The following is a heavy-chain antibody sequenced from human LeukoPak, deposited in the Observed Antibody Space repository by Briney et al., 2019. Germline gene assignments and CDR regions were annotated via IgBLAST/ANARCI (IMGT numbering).Heavy chain of an antibody. CDR3: ARVGDAYSGYLHAFDI. Sequence: PSETLSLTCAVSGGSISSGDYYWSWIRQPPGKGLEWIGYIYHSGSTYYNPSLKSRVTISVDTSKNQFSLKLSSVTAADTAVYYCARVGDAYSGYLHAFDIWGQGTMVTVSS. CDR1: GGSISSGDYY. V-gene: IGHV4-30-4*02. D-gene: IGHD5-12*01. CDR2: IYHSGST. J-gene: IGHJ3*02.